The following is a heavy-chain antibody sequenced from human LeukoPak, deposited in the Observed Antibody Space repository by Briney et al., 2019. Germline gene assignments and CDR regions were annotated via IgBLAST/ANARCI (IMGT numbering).Heavy chain of an antibody. V-gene: IGHV3-7*01. D-gene: IGHD2-8*01. J-gene: IGHJ4*02. CDR1: GFTISFYW. CDR3: ARDGCPTTVCYDY. CDR2: INQVASEK. Sequence: GGSLRLSCAASGFTISFYWMSWVRQAPGKGLEWVANINQVASEKNYVDSVKGRFTISRDNAKNSLYLQMNSVRAEDTAMYYCARDGCPTTVCYDYWGQGTLVTVSS.